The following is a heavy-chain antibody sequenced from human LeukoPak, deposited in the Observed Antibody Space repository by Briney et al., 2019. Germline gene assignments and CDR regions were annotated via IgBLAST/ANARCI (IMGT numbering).Heavy chain of an antibody. CDR3: ARDSPDGWLVRYYYYMDV. V-gene: IGHV3-20*04. D-gene: IGHD6-19*01. CDR1: GFTFDDYA. Sequence: GGSLRLSCAASGFTFDDYAMSWVRQAPGKGLEWVSGINWNGGSTGYADSVKGRFTISRDNAKNSLYLQMNSLRAEDTAVYYCARDSPDGWLVRYYYYMDVWGKGTTVTVSS. CDR2: INWNGGST. J-gene: IGHJ6*03.